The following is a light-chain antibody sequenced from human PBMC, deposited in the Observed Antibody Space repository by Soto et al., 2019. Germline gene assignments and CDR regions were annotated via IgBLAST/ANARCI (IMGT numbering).Light chain of an antibody. J-gene: IGKJ1*01. Sequence: ILMTQSPATLSVSPGERATLSCRASQSVSNNLAWYQQKPGQAPRLLIYDASTRATGIPARFSGSGSGTEFTLTITRLQSEYFAVYYCQQYNNWPPWTFGQGTKVEIK. CDR1: QSVSNN. V-gene: IGKV3-15*01. CDR3: QQYNNWPPWT. CDR2: DAS.